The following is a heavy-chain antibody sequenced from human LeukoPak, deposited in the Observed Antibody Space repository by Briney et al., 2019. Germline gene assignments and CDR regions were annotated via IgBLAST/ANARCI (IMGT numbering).Heavy chain of an antibody. CDR1: GFTFSSYA. V-gene: IGHV3-23*01. Sequence: GGSLRLSCAASGFTFSSYAMSWVRQAPGKGLGWVSAISGSGGSTYYADSVKGRFTISRDNSKNTLYLQMNSLRAEDTAVYYCAKDKVMGCSSTSCSINGPFDYWGQGTLVTVSS. CDR2: ISGSGGST. D-gene: IGHD2-2*01. J-gene: IGHJ4*02. CDR3: AKDKVMGCSSTSCSINGPFDY.